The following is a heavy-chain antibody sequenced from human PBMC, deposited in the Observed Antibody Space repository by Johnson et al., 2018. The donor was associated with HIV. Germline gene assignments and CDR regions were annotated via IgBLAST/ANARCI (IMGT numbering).Heavy chain of an antibody. CDR2: IYSGGRT. Sequence: VQLVASEGGLVQPGGSLRLSCAASGFTVSSNYMSCVRQAPGKGLEWVSVIYSGGRTYYAASVKGRYTISRDNSNNTLYLQMNSLRADDTAVYYCARAYSYGAFDIWGQGTRVTVSS. J-gene: IGHJ3*02. CDR1: GFTVSSNY. CDR3: ARAYSYGAFDI. D-gene: IGHD5-18*01. V-gene: IGHV3-66*01.